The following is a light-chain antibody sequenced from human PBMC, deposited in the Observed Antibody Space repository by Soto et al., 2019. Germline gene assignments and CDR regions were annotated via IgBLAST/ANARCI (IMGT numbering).Light chain of an antibody. CDR2: DAS. CDR1: QSISSW. J-gene: IGKJ1*01. CDR3: QQYNSYSWT. V-gene: IGKV1-5*01. Sequence: DIQMTQSPSTLPASVGDRVTITCRASQSISSWLAWYQQKPGKAPKLLIYDASSLESGVPSRFSGSGSGTEFTLTISSLQPDDFETYYCQQYNSYSWTFGQGNKVDIK.